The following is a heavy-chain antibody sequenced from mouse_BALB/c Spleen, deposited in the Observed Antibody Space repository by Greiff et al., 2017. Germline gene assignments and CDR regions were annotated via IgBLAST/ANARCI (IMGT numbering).Heavy chain of an antibody. D-gene: IGHD2-14*01. Sequence: QVQLQQSGAELVKPGASVKLSCKASGYTFTSYYMYWVKQRPGQGLEWIGEINPSNGGTNFNEKFKSKATLTVDKSSSTAYMQLSSLTSEDSAVYYCTRSGEVQPFAYWGQGTLVTVSA. J-gene: IGHJ3*01. CDR1: GYTFTSYY. CDR2: INPSNGGT. V-gene: IGHV1S81*02. CDR3: TRSGEVQPFAY.